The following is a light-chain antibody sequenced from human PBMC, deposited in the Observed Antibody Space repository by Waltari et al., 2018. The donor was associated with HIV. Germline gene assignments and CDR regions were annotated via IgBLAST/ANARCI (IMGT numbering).Light chain of an antibody. CDR2: GAS. CDR3: GSYTATNSVM. Sequence: QSALTQPAYVSGSPGQSITIPCTGPTSDADSFDSVSWHQPHPGQVPTPIIYGASFRASGVSTRVSAAKSGNPTSRTISGLRAEDEAVYYCGSYTATNSVMFGGGTKLTVL. J-gene: IGLJ3*02. CDR1: TSDADSFDS. V-gene: IGLV2-14*01.